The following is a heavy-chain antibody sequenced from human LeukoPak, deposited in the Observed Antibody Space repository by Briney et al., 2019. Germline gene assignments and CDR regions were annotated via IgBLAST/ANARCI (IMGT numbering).Heavy chain of an antibody. CDR1: GFTFDDYA. J-gene: IGHJ4*02. D-gene: IGHD4-17*01. CDR3: AKDGMTTVTAADY. Sequence: GGSLRLSCAASGFTFDDYAMHWVRQAPGKGLEWVSGISWNSGSIGYADSVKGRFTISRDNAKNSLYLQKNSLRAEDTALYYCAKDGMTTVTAADYWGQGTLVTVSS. V-gene: IGHV3-9*01. CDR2: ISWNSGSI.